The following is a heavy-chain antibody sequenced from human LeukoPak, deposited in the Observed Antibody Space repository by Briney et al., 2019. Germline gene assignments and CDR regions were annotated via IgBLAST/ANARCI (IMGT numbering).Heavy chain of an antibody. CDR1: GFTFDGYA. V-gene: IGHV3-43*02. CDR2: ISGDGGST. CDR3: AVGLMVIDY. Sequence: GGSLRLSCAASGFTFDGYATHWVRQAPGKGLEWVSLISGDGGSTYYADSVKGRFTISRDNSKNSLYLQMNSLRTGDTALYYCAVGLMVIDYWGQGTLVTVSS. J-gene: IGHJ4*02. D-gene: IGHD3-10*01.